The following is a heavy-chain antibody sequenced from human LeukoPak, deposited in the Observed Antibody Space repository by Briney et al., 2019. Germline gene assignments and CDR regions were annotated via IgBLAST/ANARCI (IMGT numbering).Heavy chain of an antibody. J-gene: IGHJ5*02. Sequence: PGGSLRLSCTASGFTFGDYAMSWVRQAPGKGLEWVGFIRSKAYGGTTEYAASVKGRFTISRDDSKSIAYLQMNSLKTEDTAVYYCTRALMTYCSGGSCYFDWFDPWGQGTLVTVSS. CDR2: IRSKAYGGTT. CDR3: TRALMTYCSGGSCYFDWFDP. CDR1: GFTFGDYA. D-gene: IGHD2-15*01. V-gene: IGHV3-49*04.